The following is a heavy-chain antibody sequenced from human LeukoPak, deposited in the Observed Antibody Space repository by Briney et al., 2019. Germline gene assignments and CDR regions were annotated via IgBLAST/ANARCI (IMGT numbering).Heavy chain of an antibody. V-gene: IGHV4-39*01. Sequence: SETLSLTSTVPGGSISSSSYYWGWIRQPPGKGLEWIGSIYYSGSTYYNPSLKSRVTISVDTSKNQFSLKLSSVTAADTAVYYCARAPLLRFLEWLFRPFDYWGQGTLVTVSS. CDR1: GGSISSSSYY. J-gene: IGHJ4*02. D-gene: IGHD3-3*01. CDR2: IYYSGST. CDR3: ARAPLLRFLEWLFRPFDY.